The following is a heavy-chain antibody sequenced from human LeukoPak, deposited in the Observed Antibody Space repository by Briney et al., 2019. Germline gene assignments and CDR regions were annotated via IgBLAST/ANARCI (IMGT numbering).Heavy chain of an antibody. CDR3: ARIQLGNRGDYFDY. J-gene: IGHJ4*02. V-gene: IGHV4-39*01. Sequence: SETLSLTCTVSGGSISSSSYYWGWIRQPPGKGLEWIGSIYYSGSTYYNPSLKSRVTISVDTSKNQFSLKLSSVTAADTAVYYCARIQLGNRGDYFDYWGQGTLVTVSS. CDR1: GGSISSSSYY. CDR2: IYYSGST. D-gene: IGHD1-1*01.